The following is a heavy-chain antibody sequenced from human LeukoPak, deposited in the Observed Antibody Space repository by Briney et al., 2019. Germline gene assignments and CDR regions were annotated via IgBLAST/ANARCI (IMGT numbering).Heavy chain of an antibody. V-gene: IGHV1-18*01. J-gene: IGHJ4*02. Sequence: ASVKVSCKASGYTFTSYGISWVRQAPGQGLEWMGWISAYNGNTNYAQKFQGRVTMTRDTSISTAYMELSRLRSDDTAVYYCARDYCSSTSCLFDYWGQGTLVTVSS. CDR3: ARDYCSSTSCLFDY. CDR1: GYTFTSYG. D-gene: IGHD2-2*01. CDR2: ISAYNGNT.